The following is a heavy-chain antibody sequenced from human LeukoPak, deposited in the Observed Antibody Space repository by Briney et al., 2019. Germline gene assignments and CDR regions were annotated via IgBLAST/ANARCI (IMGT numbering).Heavy chain of an antibody. Sequence: ASVKVSCKASGYTFTSYDINWVRQATGQGLEWMGWMNPNSGNTGYAQKFQGRVTMTRNTSISTAYVELSSLRSEDTAVYYCARGTPDSKWGYFDLWGQGTLVTVSS. CDR2: MNPNSGNT. V-gene: IGHV1-8*01. CDR1: GYTFTSYD. D-gene: IGHD2-15*01. CDR3: ARGTPDSKWGYFDL. J-gene: IGHJ5*02.